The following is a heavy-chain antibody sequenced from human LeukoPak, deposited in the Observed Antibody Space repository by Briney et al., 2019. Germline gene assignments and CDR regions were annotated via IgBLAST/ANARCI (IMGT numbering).Heavy chain of an antibody. Sequence: SETLSLTCTVSGGSISSGSYYWSWIRQPAGKGLEWIGYIYYSGSANYNPSLKSRVTISVDTSKIQFSLKLSSVTAADTAVYYCARACLGTWYYFDSWGQGTLVTVSS. CDR2: IYYSGSA. J-gene: IGHJ4*02. V-gene: IGHV4-61*10. CDR3: ARACLGTWYYFDS. D-gene: IGHD7-27*01. CDR1: GGSISSGSYY.